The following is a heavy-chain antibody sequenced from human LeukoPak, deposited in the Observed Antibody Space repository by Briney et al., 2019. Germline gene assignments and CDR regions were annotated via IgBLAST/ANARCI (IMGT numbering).Heavy chain of an antibody. J-gene: IGHJ3*02. CDR2: INPISGGT. D-gene: IGHD3-22*01. V-gene: IGHV1-2*02. CDR3: AKISTYYYDSSRFLGALDT. CDR1: GYIFTGYY. Sequence: ASVEVSCKASGYIFTGYYMHWVRQVPGQGLEWIGWINPISGGTKYAQKFQGRVTLTRDKSIKTDYMELNSLTSDDTAVYYCAKISTYYYDSSRFLGALDTWGQGTLVTVSS.